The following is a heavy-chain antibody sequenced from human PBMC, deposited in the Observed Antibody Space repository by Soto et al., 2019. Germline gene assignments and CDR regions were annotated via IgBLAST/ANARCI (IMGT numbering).Heavy chain of an antibody. CDR1: GYTFTNYY. D-gene: IGHD2-2*01. Sequence: QVQLVQSGAEVKKPGASVKLSCKASGYTFTNYYMHWVRQAPGQGLEWMGIINPSGGSTSYAQQFQGRVAMTRDTSTYTVYMELSSLRSEDTAVYYCARAGSQLLWGRPYYYYYYMDVWGKGTTVTVSS. V-gene: IGHV1-46*03. CDR2: INPSGGST. CDR3: ARAGSQLLWGRPYYYYYYMDV. J-gene: IGHJ6*03.